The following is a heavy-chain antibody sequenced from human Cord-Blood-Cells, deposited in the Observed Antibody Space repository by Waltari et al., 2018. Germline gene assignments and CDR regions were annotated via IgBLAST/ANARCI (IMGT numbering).Heavy chain of an antibody. CDR2: VILICDTA. CDR1: GGTFSSSA. Sequence: QVQLVQSRAEVQKPGSSVKVSCKASGGTFSSSAISWVRQPPGQGLAWRGGVILICDTANYAQKFQGRVTITADESTSTAYMELSSLRSEDTAVYYCARVPKYSSSYYFDYWGQGTLVTVAS. CDR3: ARVPKYSSSYYFDY. D-gene: IGHD6-6*01. V-gene: IGHV1-69*01. J-gene: IGHJ4*02.